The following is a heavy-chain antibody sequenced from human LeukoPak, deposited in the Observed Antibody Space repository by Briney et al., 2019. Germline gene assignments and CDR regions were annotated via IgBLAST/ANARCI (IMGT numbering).Heavy chain of an antibody. D-gene: IGHD4-17*01. CDR1: GYTFTSYD. Sequence: SVKVSCKASGYTFTSYDINWVRQATGQGLEWMGGIIPIFGTANYAQKFQGRVTITTDESTSTAYMELSSLRSEDTAVYYCARGDRGDYVGWFDPWGQGTLVTVSS. CDR3: ARGDRGDYVGWFDP. CDR2: IIPIFGTA. V-gene: IGHV1-69*05. J-gene: IGHJ5*02.